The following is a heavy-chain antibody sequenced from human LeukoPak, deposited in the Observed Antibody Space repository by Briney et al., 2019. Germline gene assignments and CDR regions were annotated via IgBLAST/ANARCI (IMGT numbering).Heavy chain of an antibody. D-gene: IGHD3-16*01. V-gene: IGHV4-30-4*01. Sequence: SETLSLTCSVSGDSISIGDYRWSWIRQSPGKGLEWIGYIYYIGTAYYNPSLRSRVALSADTSKNQFSLKLNSVTVADSAVYFCARARGDTPRIYYYMDVWGKGTTVTVSS. CDR3: ARARGDTPRIYYYMDV. CDR1: GDSISIGDYR. J-gene: IGHJ6*03. CDR2: IYYIGTA.